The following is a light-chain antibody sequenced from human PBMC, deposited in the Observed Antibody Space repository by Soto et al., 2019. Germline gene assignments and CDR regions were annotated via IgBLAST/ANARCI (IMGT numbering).Light chain of an antibody. CDR3: CSYAGSSTLV. CDR2: EVS. V-gene: IGLV2-23*02. CDR1: SSDVGRYNL. J-gene: IGLJ1*01. Sequence: QSVLTQPASVSGSPGQSITISCTGTSSDVGRYNLVSWYQHHPGKAPKLMIYEVSKRPSGVSKRFSGSTSGNTASLTLSGLQAEDEADYYCCSYAGSSTLVFRTGTKVTVL.